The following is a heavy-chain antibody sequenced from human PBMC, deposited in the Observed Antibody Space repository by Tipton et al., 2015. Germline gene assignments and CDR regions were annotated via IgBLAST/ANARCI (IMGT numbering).Heavy chain of an antibody. CDR1: GDSLSTYY. CDR3: ARDLGQQLVGPYYFHYAMDV. V-gene: IGHV4-59*01. D-gene: IGHD6-6*01. Sequence: TLSLTCTVSGDSLSTYYWSWIRQPPGKGLEWIGYIYYSGSTNYNPSLKSRVTTSVDTSKNQFSLRLSSVTAADTAVYYCARDLGQQLVGPYYFHYAMDVWGQGTSVTVSS. CDR2: IYYSGST. J-gene: IGHJ6*02.